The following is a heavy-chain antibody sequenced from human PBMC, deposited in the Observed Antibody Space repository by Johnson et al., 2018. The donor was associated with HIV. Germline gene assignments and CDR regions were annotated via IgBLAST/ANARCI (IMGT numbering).Heavy chain of an antibody. CDR3: AKDGDDGDEADGTKGAFDI. V-gene: IGHV3-74*01. CDR1: GFTFSSYW. Sequence: VQLVESGGGVVQPGRSLRLSCAASGFTFSSYWMHWVRQAPGKGLVWVSRINSDGSSTSYADSVKARFTISRDDARNTLYLQMNSLRVEDTALYYCAKDGDDGDEADGTKGAFDIWGQGTMVTVSS. CDR2: INSDGSST. J-gene: IGHJ3*02. D-gene: IGHD2-2*01.